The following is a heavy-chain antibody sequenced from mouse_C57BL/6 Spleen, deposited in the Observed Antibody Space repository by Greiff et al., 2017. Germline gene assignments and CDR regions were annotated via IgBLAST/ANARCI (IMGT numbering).Heavy chain of an antibody. Sequence: QVQLQQPGAELVRPGSSVKLSCKASGYTFTSYWMDWVKQRPGQGLEWIGNIYPSDSETHYNQKFKDKATLTVDKSSSTAYMQLSSLTSEDSAVYYCARFYYDYDGYFDVWGTGTTVTVSS. J-gene: IGHJ1*03. V-gene: IGHV1-61*01. CDR1: GYTFTSYW. D-gene: IGHD2-4*01. CDR3: ARFYYDYDGYFDV. CDR2: IYPSDSET.